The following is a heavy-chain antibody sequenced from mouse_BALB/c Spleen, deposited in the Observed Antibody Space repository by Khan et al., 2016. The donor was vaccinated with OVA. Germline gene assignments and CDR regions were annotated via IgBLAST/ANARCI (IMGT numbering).Heavy chain of an antibody. J-gene: IGHJ4*01. CDR1: GYSITSDYA. CDR2: ISYSGST. D-gene: IGHD2-3*01. Sequence: EVQLQESGPGLVKPSQSLSLTCTVTGYSITSDYAWNWIRQFPGNTLEWMGYISYSGSTNYNPSLKSRISITRDTSKNQFILQLNSVTTEDTATYYCARDGSRYNYAMDYWGHGTSVTVSS. V-gene: IGHV3-2*02. CDR3: ARDGSRYNYAMDY.